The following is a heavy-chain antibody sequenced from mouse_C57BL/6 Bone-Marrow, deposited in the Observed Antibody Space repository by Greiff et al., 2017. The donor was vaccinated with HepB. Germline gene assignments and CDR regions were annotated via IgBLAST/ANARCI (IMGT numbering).Heavy chain of an antibody. CDR3: ARKGDQVWFGY. CDR2: IDPANGNT. D-gene: IGHD1-3*01. J-gene: IGHJ3*01. Sequence: EVQLQQSVAELVRPGASVKLSCTASGFNIKNTYMHWVKQKPEQGLEWIGRIDPANGNTKYAPKFQGKATITADTASNTAYLRLSSLTAKDTAIYCGARKGDQVWFGYWGQGTLVTVSA. CDR1: GFNIKNTY. V-gene: IGHV14-3*01.